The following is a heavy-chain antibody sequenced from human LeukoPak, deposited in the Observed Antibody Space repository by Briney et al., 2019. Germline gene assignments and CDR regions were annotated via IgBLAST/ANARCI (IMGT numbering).Heavy chain of an antibody. CDR3: ARDWSGYSSGWYTRYYYYMDV. Sequence: ASVKVSCKASGYTFTSYGISWVRQAPGQGLEWMGWISAYNGNTNYAQKLQGRVTMTTDTSTGTAYMELRSLRSDDTAVYYCARDWSGYSSGWYTRYYYYMDVWGKGTTVTVSS. V-gene: IGHV1-18*01. CDR2: ISAYNGNT. CDR1: GYTFTSYG. J-gene: IGHJ6*03. D-gene: IGHD6-19*01.